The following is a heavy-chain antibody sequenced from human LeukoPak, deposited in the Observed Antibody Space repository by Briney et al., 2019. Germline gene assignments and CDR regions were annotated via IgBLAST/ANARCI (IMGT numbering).Heavy chain of an antibody. D-gene: IGHD3-10*01. CDR2: ISGSGGST. CDR1: GFTFSSYA. Sequence: GGSLRLSCAASGFTFSSYAMSWVRQAPGKGLEWVSAISGSGGSTYYADSVKGRFTISRDDSKNTLYLEVISLTAEDTAVYYCARDDAWLRFGEWSQGTLVTVSS. CDR3: ARDDAWLRFGE. J-gene: IGHJ4*02. V-gene: IGHV3-23*01.